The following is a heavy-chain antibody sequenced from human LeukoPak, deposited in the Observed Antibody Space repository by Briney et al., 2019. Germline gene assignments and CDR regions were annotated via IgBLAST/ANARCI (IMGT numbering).Heavy chain of an antibody. CDR2: IYHSGST. CDR1: GGSFSSSNW. Sequence: SETLSLTCAVSGGSFSSSNWWSWVRQPPGKGLEWIGEIYHSGSTNYNPSLKSRFTISVDKSKNQFSLKLSSVTAADTAVYYCARAPIVVELNAFDIWGQGTMVTVSS. J-gene: IGHJ3*02. CDR3: ARAPIVVELNAFDI. D-gene: IGHD2-21*01. V-gene: IGHV4-4*02.